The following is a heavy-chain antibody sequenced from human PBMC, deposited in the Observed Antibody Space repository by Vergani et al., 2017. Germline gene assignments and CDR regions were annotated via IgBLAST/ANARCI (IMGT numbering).Heavy chain of an antibody. V-gene: IGHV4-4*07. CDR3: ARDKNRSSGGYEVPYYGMDV. D-gene: IGHD6-19*01. J-gene: IGHJ6*02. CDR1: GGSISSYY. Sequence: QVQLQESGPGLVKPSETLSLTCTVSGGSISSYYWSWIRQPAGKGLEWIGRIYTSGSTNYNPSLKSRVTMSVDTSKNQFSLKLSSVTAADTAVYYCARDKNRSSGGYEVPYYGMDVWGQGTTVTVSS. CDR2: IYTSGST.